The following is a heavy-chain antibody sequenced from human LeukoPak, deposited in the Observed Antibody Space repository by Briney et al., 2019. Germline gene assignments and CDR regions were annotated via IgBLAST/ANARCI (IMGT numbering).Heavy chain of an antibody. J-gene: IGHJ6*02. CDR1: GFTFSSYA. V-gene: IGHV3-23*01. Sequence: PGGSLRLSCAASGFTFSSYAMSWVCQAPGKGLEWVSTISGRGGSTYYADSVKGRFTISRDHSKNTLYLQMNSLRAEDTAVYYCAKGGDSSSWLMTELGMDIWGQGTTVTVSS. D-gene: IGHD6-13*01. CDR2: ISGRGGST. CDR3: AKGGDSSSWLMTELGMDI.